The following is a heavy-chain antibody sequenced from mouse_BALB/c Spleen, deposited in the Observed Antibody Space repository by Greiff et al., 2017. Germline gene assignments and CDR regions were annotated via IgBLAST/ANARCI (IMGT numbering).Heavy chain of an antibody. CDR1: GFTFSSYT. CDR3: ARQGRFYAMDY. CDR2: ISNGGGST. V-gene: IGHV5-12-2*01. J-gene: IGHJ4*01. Sequence: EVMLVESGGGLVQPGGSLKLSCAASGFTFSSYTMSWVRQTPEKRLEWVAYISNGGGSTYYPDTVKGRFTISRDNAKNTLYLQMSSLKSEDTAMYYCARQGRFYAMDYWGQGTSVTVSS.